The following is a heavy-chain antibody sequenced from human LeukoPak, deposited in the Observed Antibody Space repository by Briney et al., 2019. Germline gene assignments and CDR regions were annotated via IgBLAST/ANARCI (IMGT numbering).Heavy chain of an antibody. CDR1: GGSISSGGYY. D-gene: IGHD2-21*01. J-gene: IGHJ3*02. CDR2: IYHSGST. V-gene: IGHV4-30-2*01. CDR3: ARVVRPDAFDI. Sequence: SETLSLTCTVSGGSISSGGYYWSWIRQPPGKGLEWIGYIYHSGSTYYNPSLKSRVTISVDRSKNQFSLKLSSVTAADTAVYYCARVVRPDAFDIWGQGTTVTVSS.